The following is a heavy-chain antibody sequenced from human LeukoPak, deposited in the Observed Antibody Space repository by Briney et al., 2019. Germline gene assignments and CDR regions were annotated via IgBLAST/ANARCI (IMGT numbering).Heavy chain of an antibody. Sequence: GSLRLSCAASGFTVSSNYMSWVRQAPGKGLEWVSAISGSGGSTYYADSVKGRFTISRDNSKNTLYLQMNSLRAEDTAVYYCANQVVTFDYWGQGTLVTVSS. J-gene: IGHJ4*02. CDR1: GFTVSSNY. V-gene: IGHV3-23*01. CDR2: ISGSGGST. CDR3: ANQVVTFDY. D-gene: IGHD4-23*01.